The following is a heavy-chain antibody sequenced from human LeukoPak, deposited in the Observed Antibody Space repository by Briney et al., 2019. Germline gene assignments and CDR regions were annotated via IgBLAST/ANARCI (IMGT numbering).Heavy chain of an antibody. J-gene: IGHJ3*01. CDR3: ARRGYCSGGSCYGAFDL. V-gene: IGHV1-46*01. Sequence: GASVTVSCKASGYTFTSYYIHWVRQAPGQGLEWMGMINPSGGSTSSAQKFQGRVTMTRDTSTSTVYMELSSLRSEDTAVYYCARRGYCSGGSCYGAFDLWGQGTMVTVSS. CDR1: GYTFTSYY. D-gene: IGHD2-15*01. CDR2: INPSGGST.